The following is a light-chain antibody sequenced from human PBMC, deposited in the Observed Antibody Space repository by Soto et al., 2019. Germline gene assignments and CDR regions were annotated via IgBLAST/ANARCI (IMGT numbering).Light chain of an antibody. CDR3: QSYHSSLSGYV. V-gene: IGLV1-40*01. Sequence: QSVLTQPPSVSGAPGQRVTISCTGSSSNIGAGYDLHWYQQLPGTAPKLLIYDDNNRPSGVPDRFSGSKSGTSASLAITGLQAEDEADYYCQSYHSSLSGYVFGTGTKVTVL. CDR1: SSNIGAGYD. CDR2: DDN. J-gene: IGLJ1*01.